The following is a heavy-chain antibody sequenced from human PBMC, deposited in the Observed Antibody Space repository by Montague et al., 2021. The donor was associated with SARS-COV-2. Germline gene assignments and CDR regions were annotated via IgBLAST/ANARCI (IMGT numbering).Heavy chain of an antibody. CDR1: GGSISSGGYY. Sequence: TLSLTCTVSGGSISSGGYYWSWIRQPPGKVLEWIGYIYYSGSTYYNPSLKSLVTISVDTSKNQFSLKLSSVTAAATAVYYCARVSVEMATRGVYYYYGMDVWGQGTTVTVSS. CDR2: IYYSGST. V-gene: IGHV4-31*01. D-gene: IGHD5-24*01. J-gene: IGHJ6*02. CDR3: ARVSVEMATRGVYYYYGMDV.